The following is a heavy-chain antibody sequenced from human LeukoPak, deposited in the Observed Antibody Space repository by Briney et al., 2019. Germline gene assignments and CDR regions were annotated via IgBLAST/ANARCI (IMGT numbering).Heavy chain of an antibody. CDR3: ARDYYENRTYAFLVGVFDP. V-gene: IGHV1-3*01. Sequence: GASVKVSCKASGYTFTSYAMHWVRQAPGQRLEWMGWINAGNGNTKYSQKFQGRVTMTTDTSANTAYMELRRLRSDDTAVYYCARDYYENRTYAFLVGVFDPWGQGTLVTVS. CDR1: GYTFTSYA. CDR2: INAGNGNT. D-gene: IGHD3-22*01. J-gene: IGHJ5*02.